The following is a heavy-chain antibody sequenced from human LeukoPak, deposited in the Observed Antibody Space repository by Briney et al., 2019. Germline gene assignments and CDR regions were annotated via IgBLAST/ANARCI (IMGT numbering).Heavy chain of an antibody. CDR3: ARHGGRSYYYYGMDV. V-gene: IGHV4-59*05. D-gene: IGHD1-26*01. CDR2: IYYSGST. Sequence: TSETLSLTCTVSGGSISSYYWSWIRQPPGKGLEWIGSIYYSGSTYYNPSLKSRVTISVDTSKNQFSLKLSSVTAADTAVYYCARHGGRSYYYYGMDVWGQGTTVTVSS. J-gene: IGHJ6*02. CDR1: GGSISSYY.